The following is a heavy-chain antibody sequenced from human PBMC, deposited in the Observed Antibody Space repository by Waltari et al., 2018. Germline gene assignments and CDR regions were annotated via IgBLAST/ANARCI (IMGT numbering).Heavy chain of an antibody. CDR2: ISGSGDRT. D-gene: IGHD2-21*01. Sequence: EVQLLESGGGLAQPGGSLRLSCAASGLTFSRYAMSWVRQTPGKGLEWVSAISGSGDRTYYADSVKGRFTISRDNSKNTLYLQMSSLRAEDTAIYSCAKDYSSPYYYYGMDVWGQGTTVTVSS. CDR1: GLTFSRYA. J-gene: IGHJ6*02. CDR3: AKDYSSPYYYYGMDV. V-gene: IGHV3-23*01.